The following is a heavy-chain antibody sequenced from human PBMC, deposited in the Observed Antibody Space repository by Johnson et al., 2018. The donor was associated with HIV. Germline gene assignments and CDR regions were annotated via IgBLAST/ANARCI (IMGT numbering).Heavy chain of an antibody. D-gene: IGHD6-6*01. J-gene: IGHJ3*01. CDR1: GFTVSSYY. Sequence: QVQLVESGGGLVQPGGSLRLSCAASGFTVSSYYMTWVRQAPGKGLEWVAVISYDGSNKYYADSVEGRFPISRDNSKNTVYLQMHSLRAEDTAVYYCAKGGKYSSHRDDGFDVWGQGTMVTVSS. CDR2: ISYDGSNK. V-gene: IGHV3-30*18. CDR3: AKGGKYSSHRDDGFDV.